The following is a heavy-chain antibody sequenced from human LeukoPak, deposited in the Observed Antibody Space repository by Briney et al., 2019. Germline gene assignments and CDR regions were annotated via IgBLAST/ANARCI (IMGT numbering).Heavy chain of an antibody. V-gene: IGHV1-58*01. Sequence: ASVKVSCKASGFTFTTSAVQWVRQARGQRLEWIGRIVVGSGNTDHAQKFQGRLTITRDISTSTAYMELSSLASDDTAVYYCAAVPNANAWYWDDAFDIWGQGTMVTVSS. CDR1: GFTFTTSA. J-gene: IGHJ3*02. D-gene: IGHD2-8*02. CDR2: IVVGSGNT. CDR3: AAVPNANAWYWDDAFDI.